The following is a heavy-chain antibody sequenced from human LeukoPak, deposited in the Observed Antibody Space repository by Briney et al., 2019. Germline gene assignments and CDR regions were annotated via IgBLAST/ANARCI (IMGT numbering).Heavy chain of an antibody. CDR1: GYTFTSYG. V-gene: IGHV1-18*04. J-gene: IGHJ4*02. CDR3: ARAEDVIRYFDWLPNPDY. CDR2: ISAYNGNT. D-gene: IGHD3-9*01. Sequence: ASVKVSCKASGYTFTSYGISWVRQAPGQGLEWMGWISAYNGNTNYAQRLQGRVTMTTDTSTSTAYMELRSLRSDDTAVYYRARAEDVIRYFDWLPNPDYWGQGTLVTVSS.